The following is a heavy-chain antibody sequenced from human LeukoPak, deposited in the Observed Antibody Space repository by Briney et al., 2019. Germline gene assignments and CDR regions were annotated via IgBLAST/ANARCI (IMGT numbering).Heavy chain of an antibody. CDR2: IYTSGST. D-gene: IGHD6-13*01. CDR1: GGSISSYY. Sequence: PSETLSLTCTASGGSISSYYWSWIRQPAGKGLEWIGRIYTSGSTNYNPSLKSRVTMSVDTSKNQFSLKLSSVTAADTAVYYCARSRSSRWRGWFDPWGQGTLVTVSS. V-gene: IGHV4-4*07. CDR3: ARSRSSRWRGWFDP. J-gene: IGHJ5*02.